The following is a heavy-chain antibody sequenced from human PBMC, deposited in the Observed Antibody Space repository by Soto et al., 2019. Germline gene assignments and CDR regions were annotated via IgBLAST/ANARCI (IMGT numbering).Heavy chain of an antibody. CDR3: AKVSLGALTFTDYYYYGLDV. J-gene: IGHJ6*02. CDR2: ISGGGGTT. Sequence: SGFTFSTYAMNWVRQAPGKGLEWVSAISGGGGTTYSADSVKGRVTISRDNSKNTLYLQMNSLRAEDTAVYYCAKVSLGALTFTDYYYYGLDVWGQGTTVTVSS. CDR1: GFTFSTYA. V-gene: IGHV3-23*01. D-gene: IGHD1-26*01.